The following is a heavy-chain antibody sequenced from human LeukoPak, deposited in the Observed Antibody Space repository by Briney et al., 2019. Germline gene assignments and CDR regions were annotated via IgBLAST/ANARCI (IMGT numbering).Heavy chain of an antibody. CDR1: GFTFSSYA. Sequence: GGSLRLSCAGSGFTFSSYAMSWVRQAPGKGLEWVSVISSTGGSTFYADSVKGRFTISRDNSKNTLYLQMNSLRAEDTAVYYCATHHLWLLPLNYWGQGTLVTVSS. CDR3: ATHHLWLLPLNY. V-gene: IGHV3-23*01. CDR2: ISSTGGST. J-gene: IGHJ4*02. D-gene: IGHD5-12*01.